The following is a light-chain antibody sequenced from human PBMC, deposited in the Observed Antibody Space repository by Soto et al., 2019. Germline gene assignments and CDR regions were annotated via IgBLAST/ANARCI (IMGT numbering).Light chain of an antibody. CDR1: SGHSSYA. V-gene: IGLV4-69*01. CDR2: LNSDGSH. Sequence: QPVLTQSPSASASLGASDKLTCTLSSGHSSYAIAWHQQQPEKGPRYLMKLNSDGSHSKGDGIPDRFSGSSSGAERYLIISSLQSEDEADYYCQTWGTGIHVFGTGTKLTVL. CDR3: QTWGTGIHV. J-gene: IGLJ1*01.